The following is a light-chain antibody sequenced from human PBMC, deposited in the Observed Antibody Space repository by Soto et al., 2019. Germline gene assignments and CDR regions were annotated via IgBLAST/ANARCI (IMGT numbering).Light chain of an antibody. V-gene: IGLV1-44*01. CDR1: SSNIGSNT. CDR2: SNN. Sequence: QSVLTQPPSASGTPGQRVTISCSGSSSNIGSNTVNWYQQLPGTAPKLLIYSNNERPSGVPDRFSGSKSGTSASLATSGLQSKDDADYYFSAWDDSLNDYVLGNGTKGTVL. J-gene: IGLJ1*01. CDR3: SAWDDSLNDYV.